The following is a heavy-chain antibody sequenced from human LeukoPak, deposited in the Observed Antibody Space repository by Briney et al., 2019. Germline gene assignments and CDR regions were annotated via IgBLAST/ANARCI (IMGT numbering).Heavy chain of an antibody. CDR3: ARVPPYCSGGSCYPNWFDP. J-gene: IGHJ5*02. Sequence: GGSLRLSCAASGSTFSSYSMNWVRQAPGKGLEWVSSISSSSSYIYYADSVKGRFTISRDNAKNSLYLQMNSLRAEDTAVYYCARVPPYCSGGSCYPNWFDPWGQGTLVTVSS. V-gene: IGHV3-21*01. D-gene: IGHD2-15*01. CDR2: ISSSSSYI. CDR1: GSTFSSYS.